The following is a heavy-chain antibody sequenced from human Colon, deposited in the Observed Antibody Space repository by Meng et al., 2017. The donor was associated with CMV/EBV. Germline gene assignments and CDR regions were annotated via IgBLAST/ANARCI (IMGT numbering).Heavy chain of an antibody. CDR1: GESMRSHY. V-gene: IGHV4-59*11. D-gene: IGHD1-1*01. Sequence: SETLSLTCSVSGESMRSHYWSWIRQPPGKGLEWMGHVYYSGSATYSPSLRSRVSILLDMSKNQFSLKLRSVSAADTAMYFCARGLGHASNNSHDYWGQGTLVTDSS. CDR3: ARGLGHASNNSHDY. J-gene: IGHJ4*02. CDR2: VYYSGSA.